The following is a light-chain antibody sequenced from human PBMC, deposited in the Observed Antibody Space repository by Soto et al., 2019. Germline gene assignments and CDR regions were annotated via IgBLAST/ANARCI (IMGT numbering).Light chain of an antibody. Sequence: VMTQSPATLSLSPGERATLSCRASQSVSSNVAWYQQIPGQTPRLLIYGASTRATGIPVRFSGSGSGTEFTLTISSLQSEDFAVYYCPQYDDGPYPFCQGTNVDIK. CDR3: PQYDDGPYP. V-gene: IGKV3-15*01. CDR2: GAS. J-gene: IGKJ2*01. CDR1: QSVSSN.